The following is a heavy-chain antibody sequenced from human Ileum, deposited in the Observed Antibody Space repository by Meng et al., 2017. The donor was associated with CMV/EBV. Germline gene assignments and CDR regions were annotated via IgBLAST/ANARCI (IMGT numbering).Heavy chain of an antibody. J-gene: IGHJ5*02. V-gene: IGHV1-2*02. Sequence: ASVKVSCKTSGYPFTVYFIEWVRQAPGQGFEWMGWINPNSGGTDYAQKFQGRVTMTRDTPITTAYMELSSLTPDDTAVYYCARGYGDFALDPWGQGTLVTVSS. D-gene: IGHD4-17*01. CDR3: ARGYGDFALDP. CDR1: GYPFTVYF. CDR2: INPNSGGT.